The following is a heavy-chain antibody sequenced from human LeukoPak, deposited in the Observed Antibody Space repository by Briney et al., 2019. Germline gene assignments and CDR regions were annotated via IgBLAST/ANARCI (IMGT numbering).Heavy chain of an antibody. J-gene: IGHJ4*02. Sequence: PGGSLRLSCAASGFTFSSYWMSWVRQAPGKGLEWVANIKQDGSEKYYVDSVKGRFTLSRDNAKNSLYLQMNSLRAEDTAVYYCARLGFYDYVWGSYRYPDYWGQGTLVTVSS. CDR1: GFTFSSYW. CDR2: IKQDGSEK. D-gene: IGHD3-16*02. V-gene: IGHV3-7*01. CDR3: ARLGFYDYVWGSYRYPDY.